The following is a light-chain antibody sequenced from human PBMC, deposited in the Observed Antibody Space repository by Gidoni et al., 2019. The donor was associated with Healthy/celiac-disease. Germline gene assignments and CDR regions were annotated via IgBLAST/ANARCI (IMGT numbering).Light chain of an antibody. Sequence: EIVMTQSPATLSVSPGERATLSCRASQSVSSNLAWYQQKPGQAPRRLIYGASTRATGNPASFSGSGYGTEFTLTISSLQSEDFAVYYCQQYNNWPPRYTFGQGTKLEIK. V-gene: IGKV3-15*01. J-gene: IGKJ2*01. CDR3: QQYNNWPPRYT. CDR1: QSVSSN. CDR2: GAS.